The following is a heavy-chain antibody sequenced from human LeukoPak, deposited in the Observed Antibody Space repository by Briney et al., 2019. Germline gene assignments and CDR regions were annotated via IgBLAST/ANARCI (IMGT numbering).Heavy chain of an antibody. V-gene: IGHV4-59*08. CDR1: GGSISSYY. CDR3: AGIAVVAGWFDP. J-gene: IGHJ5*02. CDR2: IYYSGST. Sequence: KPSETLSLTCTVSGGSISSYYWSWIRQPPGKGLEWIGYIYYSGSTNYNPSLKSRVTISVDTSKNQFSLKLSSVTAADTAVYYCAGIAVVAGWFDPWGQGTLVTVSS. D-gene: IGHD2-15*01.